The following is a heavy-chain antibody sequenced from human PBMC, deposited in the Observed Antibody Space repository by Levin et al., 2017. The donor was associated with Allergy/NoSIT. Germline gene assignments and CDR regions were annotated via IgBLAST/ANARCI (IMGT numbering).Heavy chain of an antibody. CDR1: GFTFSDYY. CDR2: ISSSSGYT. V-gene: IGHV3-11*05. D-gene: IGHD6-13*01. J-gene: IGHJ4*02. CDR3: ARDEGAAANSYFHF. Sequence: GGSLRLSCAASGFTFSDYYMSWIRQAPGKGLEWVSYISSSSGYTNYADSVKGRFTISRDNAENSLYLQMHSLRDEDTAFYYCARDEGAAANSYFHFWGQGTLVTVSS.